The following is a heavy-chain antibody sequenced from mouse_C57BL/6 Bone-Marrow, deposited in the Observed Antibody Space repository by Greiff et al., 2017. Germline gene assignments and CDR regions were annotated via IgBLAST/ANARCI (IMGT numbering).Heavy chain of an antibody. D-gene: IGHD2-5*01. CDR2: IYPGDGDT. V-gene: IGHV1-80*01. CDR3: ARRGWYYSNSFAY. Sequence: QVQLQQSGAELVKPGASVKISCKVSGYAFSTYWMNWVKQRPGKGLEWIGQIYPGDGDTNYNGKFKGKATLTADKSSSTAYMQLSSLTSEDSAVYYCARRGWYYSNSFAYWGQGTLVTVSA. CDR1: GYAFSTYW. J-gene: IGHJ3*01.